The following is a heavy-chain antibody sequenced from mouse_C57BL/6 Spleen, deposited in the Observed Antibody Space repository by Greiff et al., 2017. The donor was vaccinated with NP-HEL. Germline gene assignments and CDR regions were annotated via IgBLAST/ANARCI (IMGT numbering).Heavy chain of an antibody. CDR3: ARYYYERYYFDY. J-gene: IGHJ2*01. V-gene: IGHV1-81*01. CDR2: IYPRSGNT. CDR1: GYTFTSYG. D-gene: IGHD1-1*01. Sequence: QVQLQQSGAELARPGASVKLSCKASGYTFTSYGISWVKQRTGQGLEWIGEIYPRSGNTYYNEKFKGKATLTADKSSSTAYMELRSLTSEDSAVYFCARYYYERYYFDYWGQGTTLTVSS.